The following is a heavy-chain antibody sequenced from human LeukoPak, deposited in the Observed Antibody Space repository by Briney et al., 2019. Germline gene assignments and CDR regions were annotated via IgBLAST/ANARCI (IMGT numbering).Heavy chain of an antibody. V-gene: IGHV3-21*01. CDR2: ISSSSSSI. Sequence: PGGSLRLSCAASGFTFSSYAMSWVRQAPGKGLEWVSSISSSSSSIYYADSVKGRFTISRDNAKNSLYLQMNSLRAEDTAVYYCARASKYYYDSSGYPLDYWGQGTLVTVSS. CDR3: ARASKYYYDSSGYPLDY. D-gene: IGHD3-22*01. CDR1: GFTFSSYA. J-gene: IGHJ4*02.